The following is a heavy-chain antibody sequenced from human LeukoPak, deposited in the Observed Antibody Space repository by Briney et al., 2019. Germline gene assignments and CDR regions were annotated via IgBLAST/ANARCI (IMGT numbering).Heavy chain of an antibody. Sequence: PGRSLRLSCAASGFILSSYAMHWVRQAPGKGLEWVAVISYDGGEKYYADSVKGRFTISRDNSKNTLYLQMNSLRAEDTAVYYCAKQGDYGDSPDAFDIWGQGTMVTVSS. J-gene: IGHJ3*02. CDR3: AKQGDYGDSPDAFDI. V-gene: IGHV3-30-3*01. CDR1: GFILSSYA. D-gene: IGHD4-17*01. CDR2: ISYDGGEK.